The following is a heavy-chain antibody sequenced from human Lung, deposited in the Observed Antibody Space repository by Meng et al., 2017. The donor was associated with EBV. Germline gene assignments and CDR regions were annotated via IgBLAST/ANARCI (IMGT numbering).Heavy chain of an antibody. J-gene: IGHJ4*02. CDR2: INTNTGNP. V-gene: IGHV7-4-1*02. D-gene: IGHD1-26*01. Sequence: QVKLVQSESQFKKPGASVKVSCKASGYTFTDYGLHWVRQAPGQRLEWMGRINTNTGNPTYAQGFTGRFVFSLDTSVSTTYLQISGLEAEDAAVYYCARKYSLSYSRFDYWGQGSLVTVSS. CDR3: ARKYSLSYSRFDY. CDR1: GYTFTDYG.